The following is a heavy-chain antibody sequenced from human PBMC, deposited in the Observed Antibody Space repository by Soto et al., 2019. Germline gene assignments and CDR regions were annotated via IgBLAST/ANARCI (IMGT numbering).Heavy chain of an antibody. CDR1: GFTFSSYG. CDR3: TRDGHYSNRFDY. V-gene: IGHV3-33*01. D-gene: IGHD4-4*01. J-gene: IGHJ4*02. CDR2: IWYDGSNK. Sequence: QVQLVESGGGVVQPGRSLRLSCAASGFTFSSYGMHWVRQAPGKGLEWVAVIWYDGSNKYYADSVKGRFTISRDNSKNTLYLQMNSLRAEDTAVYYCTRDGHYSNRFDYWGQGTLVTVSS.